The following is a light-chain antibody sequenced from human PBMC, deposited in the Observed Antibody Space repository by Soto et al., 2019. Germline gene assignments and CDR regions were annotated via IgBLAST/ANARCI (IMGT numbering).Light chain of an antibody. CDR2: GAS. CDR1: QSVSSH. CDR3: PQDDNRPGT. V-gene: IGKV3-15*01. Sequence: EIVMTQSPATLSVSPGERATLSCRASQSVSSHLAWYQHKPGQPPRLLLYGASIRLSGIPARFSGSGSGTECTLTINSLQSEDFAVYYCPQDDNRPGTFGQGTKVEIK. J-gene: IGKJ1*01.